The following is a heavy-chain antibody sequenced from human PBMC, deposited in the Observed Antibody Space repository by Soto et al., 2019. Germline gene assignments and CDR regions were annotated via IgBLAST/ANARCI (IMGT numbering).Heavy chain of an antibody. CDR1: GGSISNYY. CDR2: VYYSGNT. J-gene: IGHJ6*02. V-gene: IGHV4-59*01. D-gene: IGHD6-13*01. Sequence: SETLSLTCTISGGSISNYYWTWIRQTPGKGLEWIGYVYYSGNTNYNPSLKSRVSISVDMSKNQFSLKLSSVTAADTAVYYCARDLGKIAAADNYYYYYGMDVWGQGTTVTVSS. CDR3: ARDLGKIAAADNYYYYYGMDV.